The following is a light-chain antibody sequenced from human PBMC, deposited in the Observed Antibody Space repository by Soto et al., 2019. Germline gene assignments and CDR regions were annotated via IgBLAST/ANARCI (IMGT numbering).Light chain of an antibody. CDR3: SSYTSSTTVA. Sequence: QSALTQPASVSGSPGQSITISCTGTSRDVGGYNYVSWYQQHPGKAPKLMIYDVTNRPSGVSNRFSGSKSGNTASLTISGLQAEDEAHYYCSSYTSSTTVAFGGGTKLTVL. V-gene: IGLV2-14*03. CDR1: SRDVGGYNY. J-gene: IGLJ2*01. CDR2: DVT.